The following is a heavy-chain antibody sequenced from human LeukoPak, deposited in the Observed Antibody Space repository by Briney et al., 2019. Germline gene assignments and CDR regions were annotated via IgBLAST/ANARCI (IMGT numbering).Heavy chain of an antibody. CDR3: ATGRQDYSNYGVYYYYMDV. V-gene: IGHV1-69*05. CDR1: GGTFSSYA. J-gene: IGHJ6*03. CDR2: IIPIFGTA. Sequence: SVKVSCKASGGTFSSYAISWVRQAPGQGLEWMGGIIPIFGTANYAQKFQGRVTITTDESTSTAYMELSSLRSEDTAVYYCATGRQDYSNYGVYYYYMDVWAKGPRSPSP. D-gene: IGHD4-11*01.